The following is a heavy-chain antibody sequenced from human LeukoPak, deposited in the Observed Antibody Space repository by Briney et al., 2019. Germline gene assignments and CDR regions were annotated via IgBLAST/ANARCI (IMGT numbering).Heavy chain of an antibody. Sequence: ASVKVSCKASGYTFTSYGISWVRQAPGQGLEWMGWISAYNGNTNYAQKLQGRVTMTTDTSTSTAYMELRSLRSDDTAVYYCARDRVLEYAGQKIDYWGQGTLVTVSS. D-gene: IGHD1-14*01. CDR3: ARDRVLEYAGQKIDY. J-gene: IGHJ4*02. CDR1: GYTFTSYG. V-gene: IGHV1-18*01. CDR2: ISAYNGNT.